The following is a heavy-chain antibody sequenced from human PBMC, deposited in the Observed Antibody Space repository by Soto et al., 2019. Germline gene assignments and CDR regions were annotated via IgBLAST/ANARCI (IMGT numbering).Heavy chain of an antibody. J-gene: IGHJ6*02. CDR3: ARVTPGNNLYYFSGLDV. Sequence: QVHLVESGGGVVQPGRSLRLSCVASGFTFDTYGIHWVRQAPGKGLQGVALISYEGSNTYYADSVRGRFTISRDNSKNTLYLQINALRPEDTGVYYCARVTPGNNLYYFSGLDVWGQGTSVTVSS. CDR1: GFTFDTYG. CDR2: ISYEGSNT. D-gene: IGHD1-1*01. V-gene: IGHV3-30-3*01.